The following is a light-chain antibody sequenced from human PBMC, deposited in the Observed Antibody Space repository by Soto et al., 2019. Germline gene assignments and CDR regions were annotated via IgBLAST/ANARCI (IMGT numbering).Light chain of an antibody. CDR1: SSNIGSNY. CDR3: AAWDDSLSGPV. CDR2: RNN. J-gene: IGLJ2*01. Sequence: VLTQPPSASGTPGQRVTISCSGSSSNIGSNYVYWYQQLPGTAPKLLIYRNNQRPSGVPDRFSGSKSGTSDSLAISGLRSEDEADYYCAAWDDSLSGPVFGGGTKLTVL. V-gene: IGLV1-47*01.